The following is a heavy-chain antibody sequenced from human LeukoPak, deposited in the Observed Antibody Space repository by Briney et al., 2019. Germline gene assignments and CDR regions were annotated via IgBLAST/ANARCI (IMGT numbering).Heavy chain of an antibody. CDR3: ARHKRDHFRTPLYSYYRAV. Sequence: SETLSLTCTVSGGPIRSSSYYWGWIRQPPGNGLEWIGSIDYAGSTYNNPFLRSRVTITVDTSNNQFSLELRSVTAADTAVYYCARHKRDHFRTPLYSYYRAVWGTGTTVTVSS. D-gene: IGHD3/OR15-3a*01. CDR2: IDYAGST. CDR1: GGPIRSSSYY. J-gene: IGHJ6*03. V-gene: IGHV4-39*01.